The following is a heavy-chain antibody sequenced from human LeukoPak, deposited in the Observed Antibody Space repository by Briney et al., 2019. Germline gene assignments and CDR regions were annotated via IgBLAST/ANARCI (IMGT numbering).Heavy chain of an antibody. Sequence: ASVKVSCKASGYTFTSYGINWVRQAPGQGLEWMGWISANSGKTNYAQKLQGRVTMTRDTSTSTVYMELSSLRSEDTAVYYCARGRSGSYRWFDPWGQGTLVTVSS. D-gene: IGHD1-26*01. CDR1: GYTFTSYG. CDR3: ARGRSGSYRWFDP. J-gene: IGHJ5*02. CDR2: ISANSGKT. V-gene: IGHV1-18*01.